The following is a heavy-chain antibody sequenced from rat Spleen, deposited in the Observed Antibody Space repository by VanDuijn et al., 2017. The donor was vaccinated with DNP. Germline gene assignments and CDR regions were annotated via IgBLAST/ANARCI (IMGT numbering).Heavy chain of an antibody. D-gene: IGHD4-3*01. CDR1: GYSITSNY. Sequence: EVQLQESGPGLVKPSQSLSLTCSVTGYSITSNYWGWIRKLPGNKMEWIGYINYSGSTGYNPSLKSRISITRDTSKNQFFLQLNSVTTDDTATYYCARSGRYYAMDAWGQGTSVTVSS. CDR3: ARSGRYYAMDA. CDR2: INYSGST. V-gene: IGHV3-1*01. J-gene: IGHJ4*01.